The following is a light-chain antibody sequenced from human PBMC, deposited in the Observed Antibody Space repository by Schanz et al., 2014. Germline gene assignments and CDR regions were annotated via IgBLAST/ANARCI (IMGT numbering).Light chain of an antibody. J-gene: IGKJ4*01. CDR3: QQYNHHSSLT. CDR2: TAS. V-gene: IGKV1-12*01. Sequence: DIQMTQSPSSVSASVGDRVTITCRASQGIDKWLAWYQHKPGKAPNLLIYTASTLQSGVPSRFSGSGSGTEFTLTISSLQPDDFATYYCQQYNHHSSLTFGGGTKVQIK. CDR1: QGIDKW.